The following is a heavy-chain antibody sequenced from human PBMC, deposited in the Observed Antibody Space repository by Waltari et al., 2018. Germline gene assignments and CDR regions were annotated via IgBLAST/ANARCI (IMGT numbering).Heavy chain of an antibody. J-gene: IGHJ3*02. CDR3: ARQIRGVAAAGDPFDM. Sequence: EVQLVQSGAEVKKPGESLKISCKGSGFSFPTYWIGWVRKMPGKGLEWMGIIYPRDSDTRYSPSFQGQVTISADKSISTAYLQWSSLKASDTAMYYCARQIRGVAAAGDPFDMWGQGTRVTVSS. V-gene: IGHV5-51*01. CDR2: IYPRDSDT. CDR1: GFSFPTYW. D-gene: IGHD6-13*01.